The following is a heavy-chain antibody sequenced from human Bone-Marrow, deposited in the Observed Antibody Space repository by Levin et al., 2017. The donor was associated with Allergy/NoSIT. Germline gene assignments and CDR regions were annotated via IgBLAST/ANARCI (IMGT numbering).Heavy chain of an antibody. CDR2: IFYRGST. CDR3: ARLRSTPLGGLDS. Sequence: SETLSLTCNVSGGSISIIDYYWSWIRQDPGRAPEWIGYIFYRGSTKYAPSLRSRVSMSVDTSKNQFSLELRSVTAADTAVYFCARLRSTPLGGLDSWGQGILVTVSS. CDR1: GGSISIIDYY. J-gene: IGHJ4*02. D-gene: IGHD2-2*01. V-gene: IGHV4-31*03.